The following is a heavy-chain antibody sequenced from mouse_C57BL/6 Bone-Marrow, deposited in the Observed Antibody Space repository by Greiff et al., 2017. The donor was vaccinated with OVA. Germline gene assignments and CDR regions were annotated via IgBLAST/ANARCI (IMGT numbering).Heavy chain of an antibody. CDR3: ARYGRLRYYFDY. CDR1: GYTFPCYW. Sequence: QVQLQQLGAEPVRPGSSVKPSCKASGYTFPCYWLDRVKQRPGQGLEWIGNIYPSDSESHYNQKFKDKATLTVDKSSSTAYMQLSSLTSEDSAVYYCARYGRLRYYFDYWGQGTALTVSS. D-gene: IGHD2-4*01. V-gene: IGHV1-61*01. J-gene: IGHJ2*01. CDR2: IYPSDSES.